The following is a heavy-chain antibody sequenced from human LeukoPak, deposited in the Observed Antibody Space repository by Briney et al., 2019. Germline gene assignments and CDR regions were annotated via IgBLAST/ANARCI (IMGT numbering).Heavy chain of an antibody. CDR1: GFTFNTYS. V-gene: IGHV3-21*01. CDR3: ARAVLEGFGELIYYYYMDV. J-gene: IGHJ6*03. Sequence: GGSLRLSCAASGFTFNTYSMNWVRQAPGKGLEWVSSISSSGTYTYYTDSVKGRFTISRDNAKNSLYLQMNSLRAEDTAVYYCARAVLEGFGELIYYYYMDVWGKGTTVTISS. CDR2: ISSSGTYT. D-gene: IGHD3-10*01.